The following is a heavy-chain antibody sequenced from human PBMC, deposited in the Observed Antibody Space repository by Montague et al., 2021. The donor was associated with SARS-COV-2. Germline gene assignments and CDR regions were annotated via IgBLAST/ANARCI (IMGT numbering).Heavy chain of an antibody. D-gene: IGHD4-17*01. V-gene: IGHV2-70*01. CDR1: GFSLNTSGMC. Sequence: PALVKPTQTLTLTCTFSGFSLNTSGMCVGWIRQPPGKALEWLALIVWDEDQYYSTSLKTRLTITKDTSKNQVVLTMTNMDPIDTATYYCARSYGDYRDSYFDYWGQGTLVTVSS. CDR2: IVWDEDQ. CDR3: ARSYGDYRDSYFDY. J-gene: IGHJ4*02.